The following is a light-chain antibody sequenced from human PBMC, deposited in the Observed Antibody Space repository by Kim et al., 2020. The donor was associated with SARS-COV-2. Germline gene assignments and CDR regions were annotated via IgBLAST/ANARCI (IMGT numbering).Light chain of an antibody. J-gene: IGLJ3*02. CDR1: SGRINSND. Sequence: KTIAITCTRTSGRINSNDVQWFQQRPGSFPTTVIFEDRDRPSGVSDRFFGSIDTSSSSASLAISGLKTEDEADYYSQTYNDNDWVFGGGTRLTVL. V-gene: IGLV6-57*01. CDR2: EDR. CDR3: QTYNDNDWV.